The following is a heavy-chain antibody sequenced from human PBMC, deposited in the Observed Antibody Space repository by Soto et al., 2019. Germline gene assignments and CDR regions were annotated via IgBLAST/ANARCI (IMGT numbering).Heavy chain of an antibody. V-gene: IGHV3-43*01. J-gene: IGHJ6*02. Sequence: GGSLRLSCAASGFTFDDYTMHWVRQAPGKGLEWVSLISWDGGSTYYADSVKGRFTISRDNSKNSLYLQMNSLRTEDTALYYCAKDMWDVVVTATRGGGMDVWGQGTTVTVSS. CDR2: ISWDGGST. D-gene: IGHD2-21*02. CDR3: AKDMWDVVVTATRGGGMDV. CDR1: GFTFDDYT.